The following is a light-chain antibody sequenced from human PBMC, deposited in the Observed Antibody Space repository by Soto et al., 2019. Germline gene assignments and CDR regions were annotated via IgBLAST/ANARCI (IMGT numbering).Light chain of an antibody. V-gene: IGLV2-8*01. CDR3: TSYAGSNLYV. Sequence: QSALAQPPSASGSPGQSVTISCTGTSSDVGGYNYVSWYQQHPGKAPKLMIYEVSKRPSGVPDRFSGSKSGNTASLTVSGLQAEDEADYYCTSYAGSNLYVXGTGTKVTVL. J-gene: IGLJ1*01. CDR2: EVS. CDR1: SSDVGGYNY.